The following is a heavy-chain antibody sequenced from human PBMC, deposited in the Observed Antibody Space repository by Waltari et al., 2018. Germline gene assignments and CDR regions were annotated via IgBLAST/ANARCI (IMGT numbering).Heavy chain of an antibody. CDR1: GFTFTSYA. J-gene: IGHJ4*02. Sequence: EVQLVESGGGLVQPGGSLRLSCAASGFTFTSYAMSWVRQAPGKGLECVSAVSGGGSNTYYADSIKGRFTISRDNSKNTLYLQMKSLRIEDTAVYHCARAVEPDYWGQGTLVTVSS. CDR2: VSGGGSNT. V-gene: IGHV3-23*04. CDR3: ARAVEPDY. D-gene: IGHD2-15*01.